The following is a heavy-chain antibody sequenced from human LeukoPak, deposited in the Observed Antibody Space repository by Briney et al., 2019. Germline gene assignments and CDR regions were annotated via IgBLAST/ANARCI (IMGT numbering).Heavy chain of an antibody. Sequence: SETLSLTCAASGGSISRGNWWSWVRQPPGKGPEWIGEIYHSGNTNYNPSLKSRVTISVDKSKNQFSLKLSSVTAADTAVYYCAKKAAASAADYWGQGTLVTVSS. CDR1: GGSISRGNW. V-gene: IGHV4-4*02. CDR2: IYHSGNT. D-gene: IGHD6-13*01. CDR3: AKKAAASAADY. J-gene: IGHJ4*02.